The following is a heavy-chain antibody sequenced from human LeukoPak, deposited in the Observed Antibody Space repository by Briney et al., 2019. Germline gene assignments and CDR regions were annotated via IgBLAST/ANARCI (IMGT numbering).Heavy chain of an antibody. V-gene: IGHV7-4-1*02. CDR1: GYTFPSFS. CDR2: INTNTGIP. CDR3: ARDNHYYDSSGHGREPRY. D-gene: IGHD3-22*01. Sequence: ASVKVSCKASGYTFPSFSMNWVRQAPGQGLEWMGWINTNTGIPTYAQGFTGRFVFSLDTSVSTAYLQISSLKAEDTAVYYCARDNHYYDSSGHGREPRYWGQGTLVTVSS. J-gene: IGHJ4*02.